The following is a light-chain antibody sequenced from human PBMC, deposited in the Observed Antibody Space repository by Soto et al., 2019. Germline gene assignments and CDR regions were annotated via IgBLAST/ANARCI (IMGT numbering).Light chain of an antibody. CDR3: SSYSSSRTNV. J-gene: IGLJ1*01. V-gene: IGLV2-14*03. Sequence: QSVLTQPASVSGSPGQSITISCTGTSSDVGGYNSVSWYQHPPGKAPKLLLYDVGDRPSGVSYRFSGSKSGNTASLNISGLQAWDEADYDCSSYSSSRTNVFGTVTKLTVL. CDR1: SSDVGGYNS. CDR2: DVG.